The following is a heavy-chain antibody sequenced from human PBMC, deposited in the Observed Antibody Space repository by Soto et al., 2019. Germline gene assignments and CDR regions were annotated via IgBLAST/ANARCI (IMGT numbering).Heavy chain of an antibody. Sequence: QVQLVQSGAEVRKPGASVKVSCKPSGYTFNTYYLHWLRQAPGQALEWMGVIHPSGGGTTYAQKLLGRVTVTRDTSTTTVFMELSSLRSGDTAVYYCARGGHIAVVTASFDNWGQGTLVTVSS. D-gene: IGHD2-21*02. CDR2: IHPSGGGT. CDR3: ARGGHIAVVTASFDN. V-gene: IGHV1-46*02. J-gene: IGHJ4*02. CDR1: GYTFNTYY.